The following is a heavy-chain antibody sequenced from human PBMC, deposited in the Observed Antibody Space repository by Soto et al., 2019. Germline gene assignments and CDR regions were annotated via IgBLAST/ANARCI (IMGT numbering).Heavy chain of an antibody. Sequence: LRVSCGAAGFTLSSYGMHRVRKAPGKGLEWVAVISYDGSNKYYADSVKGRFTISRDNSKNTLYLQMNSLRAEDTAVYYCARSGYSYVYYYYYYGMDVWGQGTTVTVSS. CDR3: ARSGYSYVYYYYYYGMDV. V-gene: IGHV3-30*03. CDR1: GFTLSSYG. D-gene: IGHD5-18*01. J-gene: IGHJ6*02. CDR2: ISYDGSNK.